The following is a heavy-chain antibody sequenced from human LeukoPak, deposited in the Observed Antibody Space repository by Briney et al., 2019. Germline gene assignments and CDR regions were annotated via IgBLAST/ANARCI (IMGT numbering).Heavy chain of an antibody. CDR1: GFTFNTYA. CDR3: ARDRLPYSGYDPEDY. J-gene: IGHJ4*02. V-gene: IGHV3-23*01. CDR2: ISTAPGST. D-gene: IGHD5-12*01. Sequence: GGSLRLSCVGSGFTFNTYAMSWVRQAPGKGLEWVSSISTAPGSTYYADSVKGRFTVSRDNAKNSLYLQMNSLRAEDTAVYYCARDRLPYSGYDPEDYWGQGTLVTVSS.